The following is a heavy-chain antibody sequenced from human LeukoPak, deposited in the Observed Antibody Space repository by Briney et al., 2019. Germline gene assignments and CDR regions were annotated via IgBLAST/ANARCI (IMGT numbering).Heavy chain of an antibody. CDR3: AAGGLYDLLPY. V-gene: IGHV1-24*01. Sequence: ASVKVSCKVSGHTLSDLTMHWVRQAPGKGLEWMGGFDPGYGEIIYAQKFQGRVTMTEDASTDTAYMELSSLKSEDTAVYYCAAGGLYDLLPYWGQGTLVTVSS. CDR2: FDPGYGEI. J-gene: IGHJ4*02. D-gene: IGHD3-3*01. CDR1: GHTLSDLT.